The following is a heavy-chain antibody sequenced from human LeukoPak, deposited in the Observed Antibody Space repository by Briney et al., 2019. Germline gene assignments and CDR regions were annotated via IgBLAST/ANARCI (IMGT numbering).Heavy chain of an antibody. CDR1: GFTFSSYD. Sequence: GGPLRLSCAASGFTFSSYDMHWVRQATGKGLEWVSAIGTVGDPYYPGSVKGRFTISRENAKNSLYLQMNSLRAGDTAVYYCARVGATSNGMDVWGQGTTVTVSS. CDR2: IGTVGDP. J-gene: IGHJ6*02. D-gene: IGHD1-26*01. V-gene: IGHV3-13*05. CDR3: ARVGATSNGMDV.